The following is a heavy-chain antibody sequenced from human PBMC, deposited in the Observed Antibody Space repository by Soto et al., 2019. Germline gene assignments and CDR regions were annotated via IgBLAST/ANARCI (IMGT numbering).Heavy chain of an antibody. CDR3: ARRVAAHPYFDF. CDR2: IFPGDSDT. J-gene: IGHJ4*02. V-gene: IGHV5-51*01. CDR1: GNICANDW. Sequence: XESLKISCKGSGNICANDWVALVLQMPGKGLEWMGIIFPGDSDTRYSPSFQGQVTISADKSINTAYLQWSSLKASDTAVYYCARRVAAHPYFDFWGQGALVTVSS. D-gene: IGHD6-6*01.